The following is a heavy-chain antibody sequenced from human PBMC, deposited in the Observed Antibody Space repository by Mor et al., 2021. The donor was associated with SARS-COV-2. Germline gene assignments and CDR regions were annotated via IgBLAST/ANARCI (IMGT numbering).Heavy chain of an antibody. Sequence: LEWIGEIKHRGSTNYNPSLKSRVTISVDTSKNQFSLKLSSVTAADTAVYYCARSPEYYYDSSAYSPYYYYYMDVWGKGTTVTVSS. CDR2: IKHRGST. D-gene: IGHD3-22*01. J-gene: IGHJ6*03. CDR3: ARSPEYYYDSSAYSPYYYYYMDV. V-gene: IGHV4-34*01.